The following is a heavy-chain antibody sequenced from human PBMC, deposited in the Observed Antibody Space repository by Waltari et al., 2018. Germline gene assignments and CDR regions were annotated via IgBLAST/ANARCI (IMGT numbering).Heavy chain of an antibody. CDR1: GGSIYYISNY. CDR2: IFYSGST. CDR3: SSRSGTYESGFGLES. D-gene: IGHD3-10*01. J-gene: IGHJ4*02. Sequence: QLQLQESGPGQLKPSETLSLTCSVSGGSIYYISNYWGWTRQPPGKDLEWIGWIFYSGSTFYNPSLKSRVTISVDLSKNGLSLRLTSVTAADTAVYYCSSRSGTYESGFGLESWGQGTLVTVSS. V-gene: IGHV4-39*01.